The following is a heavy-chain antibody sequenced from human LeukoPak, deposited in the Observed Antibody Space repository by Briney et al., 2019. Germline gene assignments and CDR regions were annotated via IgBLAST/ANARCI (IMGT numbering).Heavy chain of an antibody. CDR2: ISGSSLYI. D-gene: IGHD3-22*01. V-gene: IGHV3-21*01. CDR3: ARDPPYYDNSGYYYDY. J-gene: IGHJ4*02. CDR1: GFTFSPYS. Sequence: GGSLRLSCAASGFTFSPYSMNWVRQAPGKGLEWVSSISGSSLYIYYADSVKGRFTISRDNAKNSLYLQMNSLRAEDTAMYYCARDPPYYDNSGYYYDYWGQGTLVTVSS.